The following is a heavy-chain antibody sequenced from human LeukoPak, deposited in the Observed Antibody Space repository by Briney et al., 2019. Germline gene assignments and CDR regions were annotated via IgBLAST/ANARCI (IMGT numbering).Heavy chain of an antibody. CDR3: ARDWWNGLDY. J-gene: IGHJ4*02. V-gene: IGHV4-31*03. CDR2: IYYSGST. CDR1: GGSISSGGYY. Sequence: PSETLSLTCTVSGGSISSGGYYWSWIRQHPGKGLEWIGYIYYSGSTYYNPSLKSRVTISVDTSKDQFSLKLSSVTAADTAVYYCARDWWNGLDYWGQGTLVTVSS. D-gene: IGHD1-1*01.